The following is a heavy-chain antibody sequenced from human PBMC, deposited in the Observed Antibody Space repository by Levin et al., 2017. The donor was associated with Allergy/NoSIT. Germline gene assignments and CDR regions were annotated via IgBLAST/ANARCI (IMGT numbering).Heavy chain of an antibody. D-gene: IGHD6-19*01. V-gene: IGHV2-70*11. Sequence: SGPTLVKPTQTLTLTCTFSGFSLSTRGMCVTWIRQPPGKALEWLARIDWDDDKNYSTSLRTRLTISKDTSKNQVVLTMTNMDPVDTATYYCARMRSSGWYPDYWGQGTLVTVSS. J-gene: IGHJ4*02. CDR3: ARMRSSGWYPDY. CDR2: IDWDDDK. CDR1: GFSLSTRGMC.